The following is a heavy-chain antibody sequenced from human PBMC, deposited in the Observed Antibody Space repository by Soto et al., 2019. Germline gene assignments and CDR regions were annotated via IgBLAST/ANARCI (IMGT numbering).Heavy chain of an antibody. CDR3: ARASIEDKSMVTIYFDY. CDR2: ISYDGSNK. D-gene: IGHD5-18*01. J-gene: IGHJ4*02. Sequence: QVQLVESGGGVVQPGRSLRLSCAASGFTFSSYAMHWVRQAPGKGLEWVAVISYDGSNKYYADSVKGRFTISRDNSKNTLYLQMNRIIPKDTVVYYGARASIEDKSMVTIYFDYWGQGTLVTVSS. V-gene: IGHV3-30-3*01. CDR1: GFTFSSYA.